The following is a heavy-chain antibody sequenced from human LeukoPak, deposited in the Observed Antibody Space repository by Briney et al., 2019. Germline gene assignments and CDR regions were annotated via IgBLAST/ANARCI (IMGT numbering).Heavy chain of an antibody. J-gene: IGHJ4*02. CDR1: GFTFSNAW. D-gene: IGHD6-19*01. CDR3: AKDQVIAVAGNFDY. Sequence: GGSLRLSCAASGFTFSNAWMNWVRQAPGKGLEWVSAISGSGGSTYYADSVKGRFTISRDNSKNTLYLQMNSLRAEDTAVYYCAKDQVIAVAGNFDYWGQGTLVTVSS. V-gene: IGHV3-23*01. CDR2: ISGSGGST.